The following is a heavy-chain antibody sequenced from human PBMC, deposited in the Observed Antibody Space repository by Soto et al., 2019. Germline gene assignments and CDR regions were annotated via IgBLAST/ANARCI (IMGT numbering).Heavy chain of an antibody. Sequence: PGGSLRLSCAASGFTFDDYAMHWVRQAPGKGLEWVSGITWNSNRIAYADSVKGRFTISRDNAKKSLYLQMNSLRTEDTAFYYCAKDIRRRWYVPGMDVWGQGTTVTVSS. J-gene: IGHJ6*02. CDR1: GFTFDDYA. D-gene: IGHD6-13*01. V-gene: IGHV3-9*01. CDR3: AKDIRRRWYVPGMDV. CDR2: ITWNSNRI.